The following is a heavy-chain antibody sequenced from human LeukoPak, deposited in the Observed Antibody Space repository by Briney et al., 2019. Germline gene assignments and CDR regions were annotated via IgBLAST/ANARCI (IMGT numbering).Heavy chain of an antibody. Sequence: GESLKISCKGSGYSFTSYWIGWVRQMPVKGLEWMGIIYPGDSDTRYSPSFQGQVTISADKSISTAYLQWSSLKASDTAMYYCARHRLISSSLPWFDPWGQGTLVTVSS. J-gene: IGHJ5*02. CDR2: IYPGDSDT. CDR3: ARHRLISSSLPWFDP. CDR1: GYSFTSYW. D-gene: IGHD6-13*01. V-gene: IGHV5-51*01.